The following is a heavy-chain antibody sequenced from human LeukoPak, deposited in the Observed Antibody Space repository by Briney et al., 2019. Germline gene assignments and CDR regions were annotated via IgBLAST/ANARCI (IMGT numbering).Heavy chain of an antibody. CDR2: INPNSGGT. V-gene: IGHV1-2*02. J-gene: IGHJ6*02. CDR1: GYTFTGYY. D-gene: IGHD6-13*01. CDR3: ARGVGYSSSWFRSDYYYGMDV. Sequence: ASVKVSCKASGYTFTGYYMHWVRQAPGQGLEWMGWINPNSGGTNYAQKFQGRVTMTRDTSISTAYMELSRLRSEDTAVYYCARGVGYSSSWFRSDYYYGMDVWGQGTTVTVSS.